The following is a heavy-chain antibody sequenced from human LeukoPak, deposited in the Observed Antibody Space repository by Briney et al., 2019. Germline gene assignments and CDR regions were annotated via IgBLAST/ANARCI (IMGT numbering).Heavy chain of an antibody. V-gene: IGHV4-59*01. J-gene: IGHJ4*02. CDR3: ARGRVGGSY. D-gene: IGHD2-15*01. CDR1: GGSISSYY. Sequence: PSETLSLTCTVSGGSISSYYWSWTRQPPGKGLEWIGCIYYSGSTNYNPSLKSRVTISVDTSKNQFSLNLTSVTAADTAVYYCARGRVGGSYWGQGTLVTVSS. CDR2: IYYSGST.